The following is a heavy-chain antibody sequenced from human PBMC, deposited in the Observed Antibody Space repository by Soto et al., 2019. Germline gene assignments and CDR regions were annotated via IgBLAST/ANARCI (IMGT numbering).Heavy chain of an antibody. J-gene: IGHJ4*02. V-gene: IGHV1-3*01. CDR2: INAGNGNT. D-gene: IGHD2-15*01. Sequence: ASVKVSCKASGYTFTSYAMHWVRQATGQRLEWMGWINAGNGNTKYSQKFQGRVTITRDTSASTAYMELSSLRSEDTAVYYCARELGVVAAPNDYWGQGTLVTVSS. CDR1: GYTFTSYA. CDR3: ARELGVVAAPNDY.